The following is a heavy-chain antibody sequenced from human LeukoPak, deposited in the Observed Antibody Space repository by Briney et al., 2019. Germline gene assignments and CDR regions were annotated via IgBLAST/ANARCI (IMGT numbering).Heavy chain of an antibody. CDR3: ARHIPFDC. Sequence: HPGGSLRLSCAASGFTFSSSSMNWVRQAPEKGLEWVSYISTSGGTKYYADSVKGRFTISRDNAKDSLYLQMDSLRAEDTAVYYCARHIPFDCWGQGTLVTVSS. CDR2: ISTSGGTK. V-gene: IGHV3-48*01. CDR1: GFTFSSSS. J-gene: IGHJ4*02. D-gene: IGHD2-21*01.